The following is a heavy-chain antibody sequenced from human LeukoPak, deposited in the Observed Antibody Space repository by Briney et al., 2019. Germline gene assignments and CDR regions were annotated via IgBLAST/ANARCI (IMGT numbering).Heavy chain of an antibody. CDR2: ISSSSSYI. D-gene: IGHD3-10*01. Sequence: GGSLRLSCAASGFTFSSYSMNWVRQAPGKGLEWVSSISSSSSYIYYADSVKGRFTISRDNAKMSLFLQMNSLRAEDTAVYYCARVPMVQGVNVDPCDYWGQGTLVTVSS. J-gene: IGHJ4*02. CDR1: GFTFSSYS. V-gene: IGHV3-21*01. CDR3: ARVPMVQGVNVDPCDY.